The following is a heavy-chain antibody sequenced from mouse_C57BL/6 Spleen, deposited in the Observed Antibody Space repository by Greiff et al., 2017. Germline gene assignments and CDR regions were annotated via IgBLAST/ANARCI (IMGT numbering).Heavy chain of an antibody. V-gene: IGHV5-9*01. CDR3: ARHSNYYFDY. J-gene: IGHJ2*01. CDR1: GFTFSSYT. CDR2: ISGGGGNT. Sequence: EVMLVESGGGLVKPGGSLKLSCAASGFTFSSYTMSWVRQTPEKRLEWVATISGGGGNTYYPDSVKGRFTISRDNAKNTLYLQMSNLRSEDTALYYCARHSNYYFDYWGQGTTLTVSS. D-gene: IGHD2-5*01.